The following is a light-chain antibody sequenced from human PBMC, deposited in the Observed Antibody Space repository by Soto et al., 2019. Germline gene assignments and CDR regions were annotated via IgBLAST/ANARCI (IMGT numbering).Light chain of an antibody. J-gene: IGKJ4*01. CDR1: QSVNTY. Sequence: EIVLTQSPATLSLSPGERATLSCRASQSVNTYLAWYQQRPGQAPRLLMYDASNRATGIPARFSGRGSGTDFPLTLDSLEPEDFAVYYCQQRSDWPLTFGGGTKVEIK. CDR2: DAS. V-gene: IGKV3-11*01. CDR3: QQRSDWPLT.